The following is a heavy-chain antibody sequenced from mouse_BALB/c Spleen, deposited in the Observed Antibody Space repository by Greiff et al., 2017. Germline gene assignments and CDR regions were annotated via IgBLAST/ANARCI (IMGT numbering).Heavy chain of an antibody. CDR3: ASPYYYGSSSYAMDY. J-gene: IGHJ4*01. V-gene: IGHV2-9*02. CDR1: GFSLTSYG. D-gene: IGHD1-1*01. Sequence: QVQLKQSGPGLVAPSQSLSITCTVSGFSLTSYGVHWVRQPPGKGLEWLGVIWAGGSTNYNSALMSRLSISKDNSKSQVFLKMNSLQTDDTAMYYCASPYYYGSSSYAMDYWGQGTSVTASS. CDR2: IWAGGST.